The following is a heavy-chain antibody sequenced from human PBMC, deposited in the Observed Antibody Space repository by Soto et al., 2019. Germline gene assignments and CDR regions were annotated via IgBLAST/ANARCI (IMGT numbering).Heavy chain of an antibody. D-gene: IGHD6-13*01. CDR3: AKDSWYFDL. CDR1: GFTFSLYS. J-gene: IGHJ4*02. CDR2: ITSSSSYI. V-gene: IGHV3-21*01. Sequence: PGGSLRLSCAASGFTFSLYSMIWVRQAPGKGLEWVASITSSSSYIYYEDSLKGRFTISRDNAKNTVSLQMNSLRVEDTGVYYCAKDSWYFDLWSQGSQVTVSS.